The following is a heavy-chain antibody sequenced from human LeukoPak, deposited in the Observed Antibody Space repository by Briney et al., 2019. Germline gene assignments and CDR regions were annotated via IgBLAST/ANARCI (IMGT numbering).Heavy chain of an antibody. CDR1: GGSISSYY. CDR2: IYTSGST. D-gene: IGHD3-10*01. Sequence: PSETLSLTCTVSGGSISSYYWSWIRQPAGKGLEWIGRIYTSGSTNYNPSLKSRVTMSVDTSKNQFSLKLSSVTAADTAVYYCAGDQYYYGSGSYTTMGAFDIWGQGTMVTVSS. CDR3: AGDQYYYGSGSYTTMGAFDI. V-gene: IGHV4-4*07. J-gene: IGHJ3*02.